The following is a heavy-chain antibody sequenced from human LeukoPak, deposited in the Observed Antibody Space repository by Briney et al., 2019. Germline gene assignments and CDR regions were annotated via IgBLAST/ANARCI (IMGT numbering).Heavy chain of an antibody. J-gene: IGHJ3*02. D-gene: IGHD6-13*01. CDR1: GGFFSGYY. CDR2: INHSGST. Sequence: SETLPLTCPVYGGFFSGYYWSWLRQPPGKGLEWIGEINHSGSTNYNPSLKSRVTLSVDKTKNQFFLKSTSVTAADTGDDYLVGDSSSWEGFDIWGQGTMVTVSS. CDR3: VGDSSSWEGFDI. V-gene: IGHV4-34*03.